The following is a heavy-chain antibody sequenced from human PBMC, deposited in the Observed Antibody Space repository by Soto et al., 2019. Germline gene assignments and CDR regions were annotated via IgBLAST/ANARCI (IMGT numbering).Heavy chain of an antibody. CDR2: IIPIFGTA. D-gene: IGHD6-6*01. CDR3: ARNEYSTTFYYHGMDV. J-gene: IGHJ6*02. V-gene: IGHV1-69*01. CDR1: GGTFSSYA. Sequence: QVQLVQSGAEVKKPGSSVKVSCKASGGTFSSYAITWVRQAPGQGLEWMGRIIPIFGTANYNQKFQGRVTITADESTSTAYMELSSLRSEDTAVYYCARNEYSTTFYYHGMDVWRQGTTVTVSS.